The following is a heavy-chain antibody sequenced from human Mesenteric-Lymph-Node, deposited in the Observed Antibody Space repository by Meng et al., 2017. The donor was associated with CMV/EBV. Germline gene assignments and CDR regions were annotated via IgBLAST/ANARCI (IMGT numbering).Heavy chain of an antibody. CDR2: IYYSGTA. V-gene: IGHV4-31*11. D-gene: IGHD3-22*01. J-gene: IGHJ4*02. CDR1: VGSISGAGSY. Sequence: CAVSVGSISGAGSYCTWIRPHPGKGLEWIGYIYYSGTASYNPSLKNRVTMSVDTSKNQFSLKLTSVTAADTALYYCAIDTSGYYHFHYWGQGTLVTVSS. CDR3: AIDTSGYYHFHY.